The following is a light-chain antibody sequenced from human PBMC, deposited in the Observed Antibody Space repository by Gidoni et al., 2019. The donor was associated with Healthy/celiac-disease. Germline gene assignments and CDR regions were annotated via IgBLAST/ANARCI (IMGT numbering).Light chain of an antibody. CDR3: QQLSSSPLT. V-gene: IGKV1-9*01. CDR1: QGISSY. Sequence: DTQSTQSPSFLSASVGDRVTITCRPSQGISSYLAWYQQKPGKAPKLLIYAASTWQGGVPSRFSGSGSGTEFTLTISSLQPEDFATYSCQQLSSSPLTFGPGTKVDIK. CDR2: AAS. J-gene: IGKJ3*01.